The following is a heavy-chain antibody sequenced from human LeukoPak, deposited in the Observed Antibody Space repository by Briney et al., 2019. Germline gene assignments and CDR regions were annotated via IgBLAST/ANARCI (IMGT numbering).Heavy chain of an antibody. J-gene: IGHJ4*02. CDR1: GYTFTSYG. D-gene: IGHD1-26*01. V-gene: IGHV1-18*01. Sequence: ASVKVSCKASGYTFTSYGISWVRQAPGQGLEWMGWISAYNGNTNYAQKLQGRVTMTTDTPTSTAYMELRSLRSDDTAVYYCARDLNSGSYYYFDYWGQGTLVTVSS. CDR2: ISAYNGNT. CDR3: ARDLNSGSYYYFDY.